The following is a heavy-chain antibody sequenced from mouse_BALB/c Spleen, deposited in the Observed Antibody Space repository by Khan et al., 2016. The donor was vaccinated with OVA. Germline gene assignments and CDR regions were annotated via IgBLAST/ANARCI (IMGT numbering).Heavy chain of an antibody. CDR3: ARAEGNFHWYFDV. Sequence: DVHLVESGGGLVQPGGSRKLSCVVSGFTFSSFGMHWVRQAQKKGLEWVAYISSSSSTIYYVDTVKGRFTITRDNPKNTLFLEMTRLRSEATAMFYCARAEGNFHWYFDVWGAGTSVTVSS. CDR2: ISSSSSTI. J-gene: IGHJ1*01. CDR1: GFTFSSFG. V-gene: IGHV5-17*02. D-gene: IGHD2-1*01.